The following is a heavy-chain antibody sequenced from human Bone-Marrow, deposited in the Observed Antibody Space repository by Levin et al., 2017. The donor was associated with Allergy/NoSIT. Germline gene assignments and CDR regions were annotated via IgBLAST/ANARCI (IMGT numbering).Heavy chain of an antibody. CDR1: GFTLSSHE. CDR2: ISSSARTI. D-gene: IGHD3-3*01. V-gene: IGHV3-48*03. J-gene: IGHJ6*02. Sequence: GGSLRLSCAASGFTLSSHEMNWVRQAPGKGLEWVSYISSSARTIYYADSVKGRFSISRDNAKNSMYLQMNSLRAEDTAVYYCARVVISTLFGVVIRRGYGMDVWGQGTTVTVSS. CDR3: ARVVISTLFGVVIRRGYGMDV.